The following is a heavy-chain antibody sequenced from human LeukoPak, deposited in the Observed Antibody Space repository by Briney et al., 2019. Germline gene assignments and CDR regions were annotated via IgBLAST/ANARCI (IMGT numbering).Heavy chain of an antibody. CDR2: ISRSGDST. Sequence: QAGGSLRLSCSASGFIFDTYAMNWVRQAPGKGLEWVSYISRSGDSTLYADSVKGRFTISRDNAKNSLYLQMSSLRGEDTAIYYCVRSLFDRLMRDWGQGTLVTVSS. V-gene: IGHV3-48*04. CDR1: GFIFDTYA. D-gene: IGHD2-8*01. J-gene: IGHJ4*02. CDR3: VRSLFDRLMRD.